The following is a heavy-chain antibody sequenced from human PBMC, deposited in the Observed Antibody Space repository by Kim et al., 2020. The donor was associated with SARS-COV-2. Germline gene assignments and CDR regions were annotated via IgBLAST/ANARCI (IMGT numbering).Heavy chain of an antibody. Sequence: ASVKVSCKASGYTFTSYDINWVRQATGQGLEWMGWMNPNSGNTGYAQKFQGRVTMTRNTSISTAYMELSSLRSEDTAVYYCARGRGYSSSWYLRGGRCYFDYWGQGTLVTVSS. CDR2: MNPNSGNT. D-gene: IGHD6-13*01. CDR1: GYTFTSYD. V-gene: IGHV1-8*01. CDR3: ARGRGYSSSWYLRGGRCYFDY. J-gene: IGHJ4*02.